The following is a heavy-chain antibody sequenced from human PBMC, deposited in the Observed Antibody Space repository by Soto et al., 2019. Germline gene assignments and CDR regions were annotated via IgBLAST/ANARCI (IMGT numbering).Heavy chain of an antibody. CDR3: ATGVVPAADLSDTDAFDI. V-gene: IGHV1-24*01. J-gene: IGHJ3*02. D-gene: IGHD2-2*01. CDR2: FDPEDGET. Sequence: GASVKVSCKVSGYTLTELSMHWVRQAPGKGLEWMGGFDPEDGETIYAQKFQGRVTMTEDTSTDTAYMELSSLRSEDTAVYYCATGVVPAADLSDTDAFDIWGQGTMITVSS. CDR1: GYTLTELS.